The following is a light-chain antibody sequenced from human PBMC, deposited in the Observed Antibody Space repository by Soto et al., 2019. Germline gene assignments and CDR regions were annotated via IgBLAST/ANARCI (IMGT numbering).Light chain of an antibody. J-gene: IGKJ1*01. CDR1: QSVFYSSNNKNY. CDR3: QQYYRPWT. CDR2: WAS. V-gene: IGKV4-1*01. Sequence: DIVMTQSPDSLAVSLGERATINCKSSQSVFYSSNNKNYLAWYQQKPGQPPKLLIYWASTRESGVPDRVSGRGSGTDFALTISSLQAEDVAVYYCQQYYRPWTFGQGTKVEIK.